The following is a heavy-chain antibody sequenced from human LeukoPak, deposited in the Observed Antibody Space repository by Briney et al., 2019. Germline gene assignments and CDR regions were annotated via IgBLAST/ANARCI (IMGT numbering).Heavy chain of an antibody. CDR2: INPSGGST. D-gene: IGHD2-15*01. CDR1: GYTFTSYY. CDR3: ARDLGCSGGSCSSDYFDY. Sequence: AASVKVSCKASGYTFTSYYMHWVRQAPGQGLEWMGIINPSGGSTSYAQKFQGRVTMTRDTSTSTVYMELSSLRSEDTAVYYCARDLGCSGGSCSSDYFDYWGQGTLVTVSP. J-gene: IGHJ4*02. V-gene: IGHV1-46*01.